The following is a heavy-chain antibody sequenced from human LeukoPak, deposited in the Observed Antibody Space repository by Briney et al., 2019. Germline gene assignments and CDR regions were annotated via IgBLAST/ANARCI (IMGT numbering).Heavy chain of an antibody. V-gene: IGHV4-30-2*05. CDR1: GGSISSGGYS. CDR2: IYHSGST. J-gene: IGHJ3*02. D-gene: IGHD2-15*01. Sequence: SQTLSLTCAVSGGSISSGGYSWSWIRQPPGKGLEWIGYIYHSGSTYYNPSLKSRITISVDTSENRFSLKLSSVTATDTAVYYCARDCSGGSCYGAFDIWGQGTMVTVSS. CDR3: ARDCSGGSCYGAFDI.